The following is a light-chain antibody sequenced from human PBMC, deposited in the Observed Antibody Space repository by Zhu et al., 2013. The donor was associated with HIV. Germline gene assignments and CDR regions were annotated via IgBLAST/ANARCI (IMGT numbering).Light chain of an antibody. CDR2: STN. CDR1: SGSVSTSYY. J-gene: IGLJ3*02. CDR3: XLYMGSGIWV. Sequence: QTVVTQEPSFSVSPGGTVTLTCGLSSGSVSTSYYPSWYQQTPGQAPRTLIYSTNTRSSGVPDRFSGSILGNKAALTITGAQADDESDYYCXLYMGSGIWVFGGGTKLTVL. V-gene: IGLV8-61*01.